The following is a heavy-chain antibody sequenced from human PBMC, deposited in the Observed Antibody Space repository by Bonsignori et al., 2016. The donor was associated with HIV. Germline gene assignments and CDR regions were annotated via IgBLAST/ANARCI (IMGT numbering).Heavy chain of an antibody. J-gene: IGHJ3*02. CDR3: ARGRGVWFGVYDAFDI. CDR2: INHSGST. D-gene: IGHD3-10*01. V-gene: IGHV4-34*01. Sequence: WIRQPPGKGLEWIGEINHSGSTNYNPSLKSRVTISVDTSKNQFSLKLSSVTAADTAVYYCARGRGVWFGVYDAFDIWGQGTMVTVSS.